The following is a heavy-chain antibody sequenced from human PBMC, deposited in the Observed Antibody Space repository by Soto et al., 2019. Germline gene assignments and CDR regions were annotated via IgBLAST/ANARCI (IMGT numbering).Heavy chain of an antibody. CDR1: GFTFSNYW. J-gene: IGHJ5*02. D-gene: IGHD3-16*01. CDR3: ATVKLGSYDWFDP. V-gene: IGHV3-74*01. CDR2: INPDGSRT. Sequence: EVQLVESGGGLVQPGGSLRLSCAASGFTFSNYWMHWVRQAPGKGPMWVSRINPDGSRTTYADSVKGRFAISRDNAKNTLYLQMNSLRADDTSVYYCATVKLGSYDWFDPWGQGTLVTVSS.